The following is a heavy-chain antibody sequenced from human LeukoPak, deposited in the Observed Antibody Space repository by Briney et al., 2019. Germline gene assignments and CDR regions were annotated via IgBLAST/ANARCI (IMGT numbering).Heavy chain of an antibody. D-gene: IGHD3-3*01. CDR2: ISGSGVST. CDR3: AKMAFWSYYYYGMDV. J-gene: IGHJ6*02. V-gene: IGHV3-23*01. Sequence: GGSLRLSCAPPGFTFTSYAISGVRQAPGKGREWVSAISGSGVSTYYADSVKGRFTISRDNSKNTLYLKMNSLRAEDTGVYYCAKMAFWSYYYYGMDVWGQGTTVTVSS. CDR1: GFTFTSYA.